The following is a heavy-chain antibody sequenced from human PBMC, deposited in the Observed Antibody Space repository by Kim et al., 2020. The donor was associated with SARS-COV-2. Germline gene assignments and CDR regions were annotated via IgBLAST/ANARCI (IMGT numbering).Heavy chain of an antibody. CDR2: ISGSGGST. V-gene: IGHV3-23*01. D-gene: IGHD2-15*01. CDR1: GFTFSSYA. J-gene: IGHJ6*02. Sequence: GGSLRLSCAASGFTFSSYAMSWVRQAPGKGLEWVSAISGSGGSTYYADSVKGRFTISRDNSKNTLYLQMNSLRAEDTAVYYCAKGYCSGGSCYDYYYGMDVWGQGTTVTVSS. CDR3: AKGYCSGGSCYDYYYGMDV.